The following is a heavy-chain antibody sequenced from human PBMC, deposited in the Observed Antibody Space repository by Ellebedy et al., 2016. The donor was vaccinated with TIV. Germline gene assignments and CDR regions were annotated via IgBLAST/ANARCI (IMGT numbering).Heavy chain of an antibody. J-gene: IGHJ4*02. CDR3: ARSPQHFYYFDY. CDR2: ISYDGSNK. V-gene: IGHV3-30-3*01. D-gene: IGHD3-3*02. CDR1: GFTFSSYA. Sequence: PGGSLRLSCAASGFTFSSYAIHWVRQAPGKGLEWVAVISYDGSNKYYADSVKGRFTISRDNSKNTLYVQMNSLRPEDTAVYYCARSPQHFYYFDYWGQGTLVTVSS.